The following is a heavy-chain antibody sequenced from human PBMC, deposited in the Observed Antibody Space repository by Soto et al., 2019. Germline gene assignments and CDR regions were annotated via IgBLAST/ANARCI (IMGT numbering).Heavy chain of an antibody. CDR2: MNPNSGNT. Sequence: ASVKVSCKASGYTLTSYDINWVRQATGQGLEWMGWMNPNSGNTGYAQKFQGRVTMTRNTSISTAYMELSSLRSEDTAVYYCARAGGYSYGYFLHYYYYYGMDVWGQGTTVTVSS. CDR3: ARAGGYSYGYFLHYYYYYGMDV. V-gene: IGHV1-8*01. D-gene: IGHD5-18*01. J-gene: IGHJ6*02. CDR1: GYTLTSYD.